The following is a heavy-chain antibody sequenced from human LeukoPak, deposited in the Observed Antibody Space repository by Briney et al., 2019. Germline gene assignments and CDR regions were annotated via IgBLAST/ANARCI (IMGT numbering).Heavy chain of an antibody. V-gene: IGHV3-23*01. CDR2: ISGSGGST. CDR3: ARGQTGTFIYYYYGMDV. J-gene: IGHJ6*02. D-gene: IGHD1-1*01. CDR1: GFTFSSYA. Sequence: PGGSLRLSCAASGFTFSSYAMSWVRQAPGKGLEWVSTISGSGGSTYYADSVKGRFTISRDNSKNTLYLQMNSLRAEDTAVYYCARGQTGTFIYYYYGMDVWGQGTTVTVSS.